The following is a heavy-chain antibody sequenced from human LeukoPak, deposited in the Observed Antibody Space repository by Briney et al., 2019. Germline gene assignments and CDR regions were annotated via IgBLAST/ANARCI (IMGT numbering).Heavy chain of an antibody. CDR2: IKSKTDGGTT. V-gene: IGHV3-15*01. CDR1: GFTFSNAW. J-gene: IGHJ4*02. Sequence: GGSLSLSCAAYGFTFSNAWMSGVRQAPGQGLEWVGRIKSKTDGGTTDYAAPVKGRFTISRDDSKNTLYLRMNSLKTEDTAVYYCTTDLAPYSSGPGFDYWGQGTLVTVSS. D-gene: IGHD6-19*01. CDR3: TTDLAPYSSGPGFDY.